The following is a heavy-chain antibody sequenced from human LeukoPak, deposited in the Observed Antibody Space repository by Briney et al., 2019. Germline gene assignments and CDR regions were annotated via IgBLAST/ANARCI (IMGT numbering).Heavy chain of an antibody. CDR3: ARGGGWFDP. J-gene: IGHJ5*02. Sequence: GGSLRLSCAASGFTLSLHWMSWVRQAPGKGLEWVANIKEDGSEKYYVDSVEGRFTISRDNAKNSLYLQMNSLRAEDTAVYYCARGGGWFDPWGQGTLVTVSS. V-gene: IGHV3-7*05. CDR2: IKEDGSEK. CDR1: GFTLSLHW.